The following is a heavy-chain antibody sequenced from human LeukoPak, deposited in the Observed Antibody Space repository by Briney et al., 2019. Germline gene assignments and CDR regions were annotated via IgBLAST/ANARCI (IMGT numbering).Heavy chain of an antibody. V-gene: IGHV3-23*01. CDR1: GFTVSSFA. CDR3: AKDLATNRFTAYDY. Sequence: GGSLRLSCAASGFTVSSFAMSWVRQAPGKGLEWVSGFSLTGDRTYYTDSVKGRFTFSRDNSKNTLFLQMNRLRADDTAIYYXAKDLATNRFTAYDYWGQGTLVTVSS. CDR2: FSLTGDRT. D-gene: IGHD1-14*01. J-gene: IGHJ4*02.